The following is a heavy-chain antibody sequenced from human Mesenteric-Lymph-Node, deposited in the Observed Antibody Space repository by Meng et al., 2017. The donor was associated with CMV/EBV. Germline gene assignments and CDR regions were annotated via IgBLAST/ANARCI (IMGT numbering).Heavy chain of an antibody. CDR2: ISWNSGSI. CDR1: GFTFDDYA. Sequence: SLKISCAASGFTFDDYAMHRVRQAPGKGLEWVSSISWNSGSIGYADSVKGRFTISRDNAKNSLYLQMSSLRPEDTALYYCSKDIVAGGSYGRFDYWGQGTLVTVSS. D-gene: IGHD1-26*01. V-gene: IGHV3-9*01. J-gene: IGHJ4*02. CDR3: SKDIVAGGSYGRFDY.